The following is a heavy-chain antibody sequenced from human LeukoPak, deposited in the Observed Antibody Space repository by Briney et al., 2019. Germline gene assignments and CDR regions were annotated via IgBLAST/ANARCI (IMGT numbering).Heavy chain of an antibody. D-gene: IGHD5-18*01. CDR1: GFTFSGYE. CDR2: ISTSGSTK. J-gene: IGHJ4*02. CDR3: ARDGPGYSFDY. V-gene: IGHV3-48*03. Sequence: GGSLRLSCAASGFTFSGYEIHWVRQAPGKGPEWVSSISTSGSTKCYADSVKGRFTISRDNARNSLYLQMNSLRAEDTAVYYCARDGPGYSFDYWGQGTLVTVSS.